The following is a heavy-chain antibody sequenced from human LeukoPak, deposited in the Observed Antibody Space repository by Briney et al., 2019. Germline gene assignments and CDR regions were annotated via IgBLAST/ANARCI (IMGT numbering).Heavy chain of an antibody. CDR2: INPNSGGT. D-gene: IGHD3-3*01. CDR1: GYTFTGYY. J-gene: IGHJ4*02. CDR3: ARSAQYYDFWSGTYYFDY. Sequence: ASVKVSCKASGYTFTGYYMHWVRQAPGQGLEWMGWINPNSGGTNYAQKFQGRVTMTRDTSISTAYMELSRLRSDDTAVYYCARSAQYYDFWSGTYYFDYWGQGTLVTVSS. V-gene: IGHV1-2*02.